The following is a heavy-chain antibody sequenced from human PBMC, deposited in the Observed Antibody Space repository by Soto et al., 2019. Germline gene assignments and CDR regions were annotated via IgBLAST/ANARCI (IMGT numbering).Heavy chain of an antibody. Sequence: GASVKVSCKASGGTFSSYAISWVRQAPGQGLEWMGGIIPIFGTANYAQKFQGRVTITADKSTSTAYMELSSLRSEDTAVYYCARVGDTSGYPFDSWGQGTLVTVSS. CDR2: IIPIFGTA. CDR3: ARVGDTSGYPFDS. J-gene: IGHJ4*02. V-gene: IGHV1-69*06. CDR1: GGTFSSYA. D-gene: IGHD3-22*01.